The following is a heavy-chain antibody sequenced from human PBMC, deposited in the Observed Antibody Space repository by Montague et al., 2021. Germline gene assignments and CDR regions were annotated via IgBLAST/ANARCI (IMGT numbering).Heavy chain of an antibody. CDR2: IYDSGTT. V-gene: IGHV4-59*08. CDR1: GGSISGFY. D-gene: IGHD7-27*01. Sequence: TLSLTCTVTGGSISGFYWSWIRQSPEKGLEWIGYIYDSGTTNYNPSLKSRVTISADTSMNQFSLNLRSVTAADTAVYFCARRLGIRAPFDYWGQGTLVTVSS. J-gene: IGHJ4*02. CDR3: ARRLGIRAPFDY.